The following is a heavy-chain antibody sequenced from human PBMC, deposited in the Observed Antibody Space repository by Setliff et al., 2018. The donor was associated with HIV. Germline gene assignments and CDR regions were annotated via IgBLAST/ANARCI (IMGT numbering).Heavy chain of an antibody. CDR1: GDSINSDSYY. J-gene: IGHJ4*02. CDR3: ARVSSSRYLLGAFDS. CDR2: VHTIGST. V-gene: IGHV4-61*09. D-gene: IGHD6-25*01. Sequence: SETLSLTCTVFGDSINSDSYYWTWIRQPGGKGLEWIGHVHTIGSTNYNPSLKGRVSISIDTSKNQFTLNLRSATATDTAFYYCARVSSSRYLLGAFDSWGQGLLVTVSS.